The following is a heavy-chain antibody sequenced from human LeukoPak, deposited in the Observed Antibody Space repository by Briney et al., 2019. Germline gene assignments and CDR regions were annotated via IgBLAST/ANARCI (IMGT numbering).Heavy chain of an antibody. CDR1: GASISTYY. V-gene: IGHV4-59*01. D-gene: IGHD2-2*01. Sequence: SETLSLTCTVSGASISTYYWSWIRQPPGKGLEWLGYIYYSGSTNYNPSLKSRVTISVDTSKNQFSLKLSSVTAADTAVYYCARGAYHEAWGQGTLVTVSS. CDR2: IYYSGST. CDR3: ARGAYHEA. J-gene: IGHJ5*02.